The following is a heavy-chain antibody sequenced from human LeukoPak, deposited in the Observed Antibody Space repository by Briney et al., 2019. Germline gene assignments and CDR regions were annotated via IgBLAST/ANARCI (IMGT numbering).Heavy chain of an antibody. CDR3: ARGLYYYDSSGPPD. CDR2: IIPIFGTA. J-gene: IGHJ4*02. CDR1: GGTFSSYA. D-gene: IGHD3-22*01. V-gene: IGHV1-69*13. Sequence: GASVKVSCKASGGTFSSYAISWVRQAPGQGLEWMGGIIPIFGTANYAQKFQGRVTITADESTSTAYMELSSLRSEDTAVYYCARGLYYYDSSGPPDWGQGTLVTVSS.